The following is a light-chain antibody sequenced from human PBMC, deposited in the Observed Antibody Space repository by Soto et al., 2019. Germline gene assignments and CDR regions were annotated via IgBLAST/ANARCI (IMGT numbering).Light chain of an antibody. Sequence: DIQMTQSPSSVSASVGDRVTITCRASQDIDTWFAWYQQKPGKAPKFLIYAASNLQSGVPSRFSGSGSGTDFTFTISSLQPEDFATYYCQQLNSYPLTFGGGTKVDIK. V-gene: IGKV1-12*01. J-gene: IGKJ4*01. CDR3: QQLNSYPLT. CDR1: QDIDTW. CDR2: AAS.